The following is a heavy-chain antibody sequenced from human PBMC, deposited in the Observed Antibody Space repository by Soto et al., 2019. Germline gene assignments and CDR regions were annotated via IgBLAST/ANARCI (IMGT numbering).Heavy chain of an antibody. J-gene: IGHJ6*02. D-gene: IGHD2-2*02. V-gene: IGHV1-69*01. CDR3: ARDWRDIVVVPAAIPYYYYGMDV. CDR2: IIPIFGTA. Sequence: QVQLVQSGAEVKKPGSSVKVSCKASGGTFSSYAISWVRQAPGQGLEWKGGIIPIFGTANYAQKVQGRVTITADESTSTAYMELRRLRSEDTAVYYCARDWRDIVVVPAAIPYYYYGMDVWGQGPTVTVSS. CDR1: GGTFSSYA.